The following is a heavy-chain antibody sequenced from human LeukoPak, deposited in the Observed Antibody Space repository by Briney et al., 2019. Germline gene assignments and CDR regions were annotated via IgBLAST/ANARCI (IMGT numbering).Heavy chain of an antibody. D-gene: IGHD3-16*02. CDR2: TYYRSKWYN. CDR3: AREGYDYVWGSYRRPPYYFDY. J-gene: IGHJ4*02. V-gene: IGHV6-1*01. Sequence: SQTLSLTCAISGDSVSSNSAAWNWIRQSPSKGLEWLGRTYYRSKWYNDYAVSVKSRITINPDTSKNQFSLQLNSVTPEDTAVYYCAREGYDYVWGSYRRPPYYFDYWGQGTLVTVSS. CDR1: GDSVSSNSAA.